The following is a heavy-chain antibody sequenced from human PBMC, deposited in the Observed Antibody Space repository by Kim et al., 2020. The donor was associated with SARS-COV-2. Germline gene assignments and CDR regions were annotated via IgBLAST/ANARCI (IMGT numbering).Heavy chain of an antibody. J-gene: IGHJ4*02. CDR3: ATTNPRASGWYLNY. V-gene: IGHV5-10-1*01. Sequence: GASLKISCKGSGYHFTNYWINWVRQMPGKGLEWMGRIDPSDSYTNYSPSFQGHVTISADKTINTGYLQWSSLSASDTAIYYCATTNPRASGWYLNYWGQGALLTVSS. CDR2: IDPSDSYT. CDR1: GYHFTNYW. D-gene: IGHD6-19*01.